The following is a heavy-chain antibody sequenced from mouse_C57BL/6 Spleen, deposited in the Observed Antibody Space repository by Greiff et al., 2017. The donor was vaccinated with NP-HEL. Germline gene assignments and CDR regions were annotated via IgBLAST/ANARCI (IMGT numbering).Heavy chain of an antibody. Sequence: QVQLQQSGPELVKPGASVKISCKASGYAFSSSWMNWVKQRPGKGLEWIGRIYPGDGDTNYNGKFKGKATLTADKSSSTAYMQLSSLTSEDSAVYFCARRFYYAMDYWGQGTSVTVSS. CDR2: IYPGDGDT. CDR3: ARRFYYAMDY. V-gene: IGHV1-82*01. J-gene: IGHJ4*01. CDR1: GYAFSSSW.